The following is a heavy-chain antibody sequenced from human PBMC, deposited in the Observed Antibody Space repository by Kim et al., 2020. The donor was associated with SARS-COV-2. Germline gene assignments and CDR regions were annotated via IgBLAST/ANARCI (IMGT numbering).Heavy chain of an antibody. D-gene: IGHD3-16*01. CDR3: ARETLTEGLDY. Sequence: GGSLRLSCAASGFTFSTYDMHWVRQATGKGLEWVSTIGTAGDTYYPGSVRGRFTISRENAKNSVYLQINSLRAGDTAMYYCARETLTEGLDYWGQGTLVTVSS. J-gene: IGHJ4*02. CDR2: IGTAGDT. V-gene: IGHV3-13*01. CDR1: GFTFSTYD.